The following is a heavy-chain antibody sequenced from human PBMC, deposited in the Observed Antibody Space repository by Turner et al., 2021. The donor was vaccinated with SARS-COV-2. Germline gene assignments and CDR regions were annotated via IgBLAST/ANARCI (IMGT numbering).Heavy chain of an antibody. D-gene: IGHD2-2*01. CDR1: GFTFSSYS. Sequence: EVQLVESGGGLVKPGGSLRLSCAASGFTFSSYSMNWVRKAPGKGLEWVSSISSSSSYRYYADSVKGRFTISRDNAKNSLYLQMNSLRAEDTAVYYCARDCSIPSCEAWGQGTLVTVSS. CDR2: ISSSSSYR. CDR3: ARDCSIPSCEA. V-gene: IGHV3-21*01. J-gene: IGHJ5*02.